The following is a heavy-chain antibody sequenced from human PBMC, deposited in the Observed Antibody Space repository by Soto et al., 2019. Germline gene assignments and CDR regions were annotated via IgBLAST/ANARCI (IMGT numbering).Heavy chain of an antibody. D-gene: IGHD5-18*01. CDR2: ISSSGSTI. CDR1: GFTFSSYE. V-gene: IGHV3-48*03. J-gene: IGHJ2*01. Sequence: EVQLVESGGGLVQPGGSLRLSCAASGFTFSSYEMNWVRQAPGKGLEWVSYISSSGSTIYYADSVKGRFTISRDNAKNSLYLQMNSLRAEDTAVYYCARSGSIQLWSEDSYWYFDLWGRGTLVTVSS. CDR3: ARSGSIQLWSEDSYWYFDL.